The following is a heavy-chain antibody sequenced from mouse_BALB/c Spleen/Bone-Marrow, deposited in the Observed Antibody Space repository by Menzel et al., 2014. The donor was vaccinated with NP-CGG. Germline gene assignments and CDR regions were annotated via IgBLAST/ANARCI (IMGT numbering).Heavy chain of an antibody. CDR3: ARHAYYDQTEFSFVC. CDR1: GFSFSNYG. CDR2: ISGDGRYT. D-gene: IGHD2-4*01. J-gene: IGHJ3*01. V-gene: IGHV5-9-2*01. Sequence: EVMLVESGGGLVKSGGSLKLSCAASGFSFSNYGMSWLRQTLEKGLEWVATISGDGRYTFYSDSVKGRFTISRDNAKNNLYLQLSSLRSEDTALYYCARHAYYDQTEFSFVCWGQGTLVTVSA.